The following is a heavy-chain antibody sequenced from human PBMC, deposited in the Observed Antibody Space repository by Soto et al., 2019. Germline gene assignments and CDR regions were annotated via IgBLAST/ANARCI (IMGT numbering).Heavy chain of an antibody. Sequence: GGSLRLSCAASGFTFSSYAMTWVRQAPGKGLEWVSAISGSGGSTYYADSMQGRFTISRDNSKNTLYLQMHSLRAEDTALYYCAKNYDFWSGYHYGMDVWGQGTTVTVSS. CDR3: AKNYDFWSGYHYGMDV. V-gene: IGHV3-23*01. CDR1: GFTFSSYA. CDR2: ISGSGGST. J-gene: IGHJ6*02. D-gene: IGHD3-3*01.